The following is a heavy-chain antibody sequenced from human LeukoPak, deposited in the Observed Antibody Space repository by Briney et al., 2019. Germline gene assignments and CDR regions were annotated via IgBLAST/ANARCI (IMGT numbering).Heavy chain of an antibody. D-gene: IGHD1-14*01. CDR3: ARVVRYDYGMDV. V-gene: IGHV4-59*12. J-gene: IGHJ6*02. CDR2: IYYSGST. Sequence: PSETLSLTCTVSGGSISSYYWSWIRQPPGRGLEWLGYIYYSGSTNYNPSLKSRVTISVDRSKNQFSLKLSSVTAADTAVYYCARVVRYDYGMDVWGQGTTVTVSS. CDR1: GGSISSYY.